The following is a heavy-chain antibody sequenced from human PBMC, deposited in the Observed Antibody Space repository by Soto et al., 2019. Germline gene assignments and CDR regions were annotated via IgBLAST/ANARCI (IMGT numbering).Heavy chain of an antibody. D-gene: IGHD2-8*01. CDR2: ISAYNGNT. CDR1: GYTFTSYG. V-gene: IGHV1-18*01. Sequence: QVQLVQSGAEVKKPGASVKVSCKASGYTFTSYGISWVRQAPGQGLEWLGWISAYNGNTNYAQKTQGRVTMTTDTSTSTAYMELRSLRADDTAVDYCARDAIVLMVYSYFDYWGQGTLVTVSS. J-gene: IGHJ4*02. CDR3: ARDAIVLMVYSYFDY.